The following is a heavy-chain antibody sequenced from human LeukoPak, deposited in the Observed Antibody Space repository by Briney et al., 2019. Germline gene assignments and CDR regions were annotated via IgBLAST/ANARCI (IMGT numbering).Heavy chain of an antibody. CDR2: IYYSGST. Sequence: SETLSLTCTVSGGSISSYYWSWIRQPPGKGLEWIGYIYYSGSTNYNPSLKSRVTISVDTSKNQFSLKLSSVTAADTAVYYCARGPGDYVWGSYRRFDYWGQGTLVTVSS. V-gene: IGHV4-59*12. CDR1: GGSISSYY. J-gene: IGHJ4*02. D-gene: IGHD3-16*02. CDR3: ARGPGDYVWGSYRRFDY.